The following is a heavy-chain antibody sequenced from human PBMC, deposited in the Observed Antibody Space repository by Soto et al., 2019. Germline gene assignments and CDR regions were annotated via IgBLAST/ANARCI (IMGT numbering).Heavy chain of an antibody. V-gene: IGHV1-18*01. J-gene: IGHJ6*02. CDR2: ISPKSGSI. D-gene: IGHD3-22*01. CDR3: VKDRDSKXXPSRDV. Sequence: GASVKVSCKTSGYTFTRNGISWVRQAPGQGLEWMGWISPKSGSIKYAQKFQGRVIMTTDTSTSTAYMEVRSLRSDDTAVYYRVKDRDSKXXPSRDVWGPGTTVTVSS. CDR1: GYTFTRNG.